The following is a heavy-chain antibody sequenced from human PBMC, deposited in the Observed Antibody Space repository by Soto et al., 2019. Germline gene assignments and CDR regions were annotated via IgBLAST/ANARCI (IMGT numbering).Heavy chain of an antibody. CDR1: GXXXXXXX. CDR3: AKGKSTGDIDWFDP. V-gene: IGHV3-23*01. D-gene: IGHD3-10*01. CDR2: LIGGHYGT. J-gene: IGHJ5*02. Sequence: GGSLRLSCTASGXXXXXXXXAWVRQAPGKWLEWVSTLIGGHYGTAYSYSVEGRFTVSRDNSKNCLYLQMNSLGVEDTAMYFCAKGKSTGDIDWFDPWGQGSLVTVSS.